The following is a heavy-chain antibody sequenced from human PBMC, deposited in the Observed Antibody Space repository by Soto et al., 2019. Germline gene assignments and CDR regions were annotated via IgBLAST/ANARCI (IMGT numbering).Heavy chain of an antibody. CDR3: AKDDFWSGPKAPFAP. J-gene: IGHJ5*02. CDR2: ISGSGGST. V-gene: IGHV3-23*01. Sequence: GGSLRRSCAASGFTFSSYAMSWVHQAPGKGLEWVSAISGSGGSTYYADSVKGRFTISRDNSKNPLYLQMNSLRAEDTAVYYCAKDDFWSGPKAPFAPGGQGTLVTVSS. CDR1: GFTFSSYA. D-gene: IGHD3-3*01.